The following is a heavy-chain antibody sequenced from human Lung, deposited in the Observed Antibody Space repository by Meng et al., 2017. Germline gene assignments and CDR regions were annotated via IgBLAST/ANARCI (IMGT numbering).Heavy chain of an antibody. CDR1: GFTFSSYA. D-gene: IGHD6-6*01. CDR2: ISGSGGRT. V-gene: IGHV3-23*01. CDR3: VRRIEYSSSSGY. J-gene: IGHJ4*02. Sequence: EVQPLESGGGLVQPGGSPRLSCVASGFTFSSYAMTWVRQAPGKGLEWVSSISGSGGRTYYADYVRGRFTISRDNSKNTVYLQMNSLRDEEKAIYYCVRRIEYSSSSGYWGQGTLVTVSS.